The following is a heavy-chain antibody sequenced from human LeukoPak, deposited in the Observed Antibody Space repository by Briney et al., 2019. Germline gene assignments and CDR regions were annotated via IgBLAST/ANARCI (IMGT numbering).Heavy chain of an antibody. CDR3: ARAMGRGPGGHFDY. V-gene: IGHV3-11*05. CDR1: RFSFSDSY. Sequence: GGSLRLSCAASRFSFSDSYMSWIRQAPGKGLEWVSYISSSGDYTAYADSVQGRFTISRDNAKNSLYLQVNSLRADDTAVYYCARAMGRGPGGHFDYWGQGTLVSVSS. D-gene: IGHD3-10*01. J-gene: IGHJ4*02. CDR2: ISSSGDYT.